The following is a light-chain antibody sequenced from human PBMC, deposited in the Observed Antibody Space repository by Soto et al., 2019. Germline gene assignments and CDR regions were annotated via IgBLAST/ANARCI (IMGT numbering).Light chain of an antibody. CDR3: LQSYSAPRT. V-gene: IGKV1-17*01. CDR2: AAS. CDR1: QGIRND. Sequence: DIQMTPSPSSLSASVVYRFTITCLASQGIRNDLAWFQQKPGKAPKRLIYAASNLQSGVPSRFSGSGSGTDFTLTISSLQPEDFATYFCLQSYSAPRTFGQGTKVDIK. J-gene: IGKJ2*01.